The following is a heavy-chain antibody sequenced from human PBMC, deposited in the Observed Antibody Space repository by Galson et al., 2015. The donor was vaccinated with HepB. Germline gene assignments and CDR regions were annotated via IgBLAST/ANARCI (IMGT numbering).Heavy chain of an antibody. CDR3: ARSRMVRGVGDYYYGMDV. CDR1: GFTVSSNY. CDR2: IYSGGST. Sequence: SLRLSCAASGFTVSSNYMSWVRQAPGKGLEWVSVIYSGGSTYYADSVKGRFTISRDNSKNTLYLQMNSLRAEDTAVYYCARSRMVRGVGDYYYGMDVWGQGTTVTVSS. D-gene: IGHD3-10*01. V-gene: IGHV3-53*01. J-gene: IGHJ6*02.